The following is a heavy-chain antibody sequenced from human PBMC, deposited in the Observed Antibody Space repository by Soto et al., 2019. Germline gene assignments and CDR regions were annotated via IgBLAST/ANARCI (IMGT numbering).Heavy chain of an antibody. J-gene: IGHJ4*02. CDR1: GFAFSSYA. D-gene: IGHD1-1*01. CDR3: ACAQGYDNCKYTKY. CDR2: IAYAGGNK. V-gene: IGHV3-30-3*01. Sequence: QVQLVESGGGVVQPGTSLRLSCADSGFAFSSYAMHWVRQAPGKGLVWVATIAYAGGNKYHAASAKGRFTISGDKTKDTLSLQTDSLRGEDTAVYYCACAQGYDNCKYTKYWGQGTLAT.